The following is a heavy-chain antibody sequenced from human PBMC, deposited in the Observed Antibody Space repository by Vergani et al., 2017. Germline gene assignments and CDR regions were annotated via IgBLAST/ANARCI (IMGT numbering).Heavy chain of an antibody. Sequence: EVQLVESGGGLVKPGGSLRLSCAASGFTFSNAWMSWVRQAPGKGLEWVANIKQDGSEKYYVDSVKGRFTISRDNAKNSLYLQMNSLRAEDTAVYYCARAHVTYYDFWSGYDYWGQGTLVTVSS. CDR1: GFTFSNAW. D-gene: IGHD3-3*01. CDR2: IKQDGSEK. V-gene: IGHV3-7*01. CDR3: ARAHVTYYDFWSGYDY. J-gene: IGHJ4*02.